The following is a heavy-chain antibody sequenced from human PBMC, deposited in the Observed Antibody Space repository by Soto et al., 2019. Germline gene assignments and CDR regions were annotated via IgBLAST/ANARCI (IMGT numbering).Heavy chain of an antibody. D-gene: IGHD3-10*01. V-gene: IGHV4-31*11. CDR3: ARVPPGASWFDP. CDR1: GGSFSGHY. J-gene: IGHJ5*02. Sequence: SETLSLTCAVYGGSFSGHYWSWIRQHPGKGLEWIGYIYYSGSTYYNPSLKSRVTISVDTSKNQFSLNLSSVTAADTAVYYCARVPPGASWFDPWGQGTLVTVSS. CDR2: IYYSGST.